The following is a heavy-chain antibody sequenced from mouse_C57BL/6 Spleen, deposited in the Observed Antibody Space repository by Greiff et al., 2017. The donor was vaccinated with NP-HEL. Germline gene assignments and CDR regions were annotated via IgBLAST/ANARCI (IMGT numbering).Heavy chain of an antibody. CDR1: GYAFTNYL. D-gene: IGHD2-4*01. CDR3: ARSRDYPDY. J-gene: IGHJ2*01. V-gene: IGHV1-54*01. Sequence: VQLQQSGAELVRPGTSVKVSCKASGYAFTNYLIEWVKQRPGQGLEWIGVINPGSGGTNYNEKFKGKATLTADKSSSTAYMQLSSLTSEDSAVYFCARSRDYPDYWGQGTTLTVSS. CDR2: INPGSGGT.